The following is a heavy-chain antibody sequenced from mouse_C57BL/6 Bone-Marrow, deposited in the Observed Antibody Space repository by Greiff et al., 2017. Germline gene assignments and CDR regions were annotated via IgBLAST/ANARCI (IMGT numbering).Heavy chain of an antibody. CDR1: GYTFTSYW. D-gene: IGHD4-1*01. CDR2: IHPNSGST. Sequence: QVQLQQPGAELVKPGASVTLSCKASGYTFTSYWMHWVKQRPGQGLEWIGMIHPNSGSTNYNEKLKSKATLTVDKSSSTAYMQLSSLTSEDSAVYYCAPLGRYFDVWGTGTTVTVTS. V-gene: IGHV1-64*01. CDR3: APLGRYFDV. J-gene: IGHJ1*03.